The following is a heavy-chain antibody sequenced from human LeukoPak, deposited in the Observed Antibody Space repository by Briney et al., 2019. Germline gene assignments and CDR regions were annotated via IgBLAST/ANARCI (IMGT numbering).Heavy chain of an antibody. Sequence: GGSLRLSCAASGFTFSSYSMNWVRQAPGKGLEWVTSISSSSSYIYYADSVKGRFTISRDNAKNSLYLQMNSLRAEDTAVYYCARGERIAAAGTNWFDPWGPGTLVTVSS. V-gene: IGHV3-21*01. J-gene: IGHJ5*02. D-gene: IGHD6-13*01. CDR3: ARGERIAAAGTNWFDP. CDR2: ISSSSSYI. CDR1: GFTFSSYS.